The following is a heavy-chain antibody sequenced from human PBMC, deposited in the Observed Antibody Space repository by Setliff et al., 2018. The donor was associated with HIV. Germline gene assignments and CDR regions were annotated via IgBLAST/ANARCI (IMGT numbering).Heavy chain of an antibody. Sequence: GGSLRLSCAASGFTFSTYGMYWVRQAPGKGLEWVSYISSSSSSYTNYADSVKGRFTISRDNAKNSLYLQMNSLRAEDTAVYYCARSISPLFDPFDYWGQGTLVTVSS. V-gene: IGHV3-21*05. CDR1: GFTFSTYG. CDR2: ISSSSSSYT. D-gene: IGHD2-21*01. J-gene: IGHJ4*02. CDR3: ARSISPLFDPFDY.